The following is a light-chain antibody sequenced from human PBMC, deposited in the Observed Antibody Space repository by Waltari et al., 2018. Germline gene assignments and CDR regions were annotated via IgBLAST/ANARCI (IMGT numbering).Light chain of an antibody. J-gene: IGLJ2*01. V-gene: IGLV7-43*01. CDR3: LLYFGVDQLL. CDR1: TGAVTTDSY. CDR2: SSY. Sequence: QTVVTQEPSLTVSPGGTVTLTCTSSTGAVTTDSYPIWFQQKPGTGPRDLIYSSYNKHAWTPARFAGSLLGGKGALTLSDVQPEDEADYYCLLYFGVDQLLFGGGTKLTVL.